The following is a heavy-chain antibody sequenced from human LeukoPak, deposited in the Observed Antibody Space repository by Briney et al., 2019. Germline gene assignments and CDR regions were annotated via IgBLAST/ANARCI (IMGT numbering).Heavy chain of an antibody. V-gene: IGHV4-61*02. CDR2: IYTSGRT. CDR3: PRLTPGGLAGY. Sequence: SQNLSLTCTVSGGSISSGSYYWSSIRQPAGKGLEWIGRIYTSGRTNYNPSLKSRDTISVDMSKNQFSLKLGSVTAADTAVYHCPRLTPGGLAGYWGQGTLVTVSS. D-gene: IGHD1-14*01. CDR1: GGSISSGSYY. J-gene: IGHJ4*02.